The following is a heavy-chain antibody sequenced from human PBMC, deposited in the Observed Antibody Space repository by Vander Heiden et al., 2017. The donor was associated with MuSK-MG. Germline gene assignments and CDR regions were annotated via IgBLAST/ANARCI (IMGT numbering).Heavy chain of an antibody. V-gene: IGHV3-23*01. Sequence: EVQLLESGGGLVQPGGSLRPSCAASGSIFSSYAMPWVRQAPGKGLEWVSPISGSGGSTYYADSVKGRFTISRDNSKNTLYLQMNSLRAEDTAVYYCTKASHYGGDYYYYGMDVWGQGTTVTVSS. CDR3: TKASHYGGDYYYYGMDV. J-gene: IGHJ6*02. CDR2: ISGSGGST. CDR1: GSIFSSYA. D-gene: IGHD3-10*01.